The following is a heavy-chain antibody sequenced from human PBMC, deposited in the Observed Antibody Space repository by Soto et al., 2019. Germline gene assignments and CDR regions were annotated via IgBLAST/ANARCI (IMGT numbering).Heavy chain of an antibody. J-gene: IGHJ6*02. Sequence: PGESLKISCKGSGYSFTNSWITWVRQMPGKGLEWMGRMYPSDSDTNYSPSFQGHVTISADKSITTAYLQWSSLKASDTAMYYCARLSEKRVSSPGTNQPVSSYFGMDVWGQGTPVTVSS. V-gene: IGHV5-10-1*01. D-gene: IGHD1-1*01. CDR2: MYPSDSDT. CDR3: ARLSEKRVSSPGTNQPVSSYFGMDV. CDR1: GYSFTNSW.